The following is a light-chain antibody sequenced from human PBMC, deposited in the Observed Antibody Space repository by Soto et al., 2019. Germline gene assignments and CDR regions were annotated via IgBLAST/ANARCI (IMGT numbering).Light chain of an antibody. V-gene: IGKV3-15*01. CDR3: QQRNIWPPVT. Sequence: EIVMTQSPATLSVSPGEIPTLSFSASQIVSSNLAWYQQKPGQAPRLLIYGASARATGIPARFSGSGSGTEFTLTISRLEPEDFAVYYCQQRNIWPPVTFGQGTRLEIK. CDR1: QIVSSN. CDR2: GAS. J-gene: IGKJ5*01.